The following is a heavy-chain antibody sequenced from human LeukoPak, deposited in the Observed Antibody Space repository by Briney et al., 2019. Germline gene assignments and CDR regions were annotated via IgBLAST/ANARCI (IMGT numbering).Heavy chain of an antibody. D-gene: IGHD2-2*02. CDR3: AKGLEYQRLYGSYFDY. CDR1: GFTFSSYA. J-gene: IGHJ4*02. V-gene: IGHV3-23*01. CDR2: ISGSGGST. Sequence: PGGSLRLSCAASGFTFSSYAVSWVRQAPGKGLEWVSAISGSGGSTYYADSVKGRFTISRDNSKNTLYLQMNSLRAEDTAVYYCAKGLEYQRLYGSYFDYWGQGTLVTVSS.